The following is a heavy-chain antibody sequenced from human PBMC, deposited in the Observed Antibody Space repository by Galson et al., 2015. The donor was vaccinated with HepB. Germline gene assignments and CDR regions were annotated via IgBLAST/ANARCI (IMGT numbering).Heavy chain of an antibody. CDR3: ARVAVTTVDYFDY. J-gene: IGHJ4*02. Sequence: SVKVSCKASGYTFNSHGISWVRQAPGQGLEWMGWISAFNGNTNYAQKFQGRVTMTTDTSTSTAYMDLRSLRSDDTAVYYCARVAVTTVDYFDYWGQGSLVTVSS. D-gene: IGHD4-17*01. V-gene: IGHV1-18*04. CDR1: GYTFNSHG. CDR2: ISAFNGNT.